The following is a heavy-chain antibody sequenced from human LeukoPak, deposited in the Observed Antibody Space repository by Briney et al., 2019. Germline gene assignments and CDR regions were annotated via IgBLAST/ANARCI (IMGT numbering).Heavy chain of an antibody. CDR1: GYSITTGYH. D-gene: IGHD6-25*01. Sequence: SETLSLTCAVSGYSITTGYHWGWIRQPPGKGLGWIASIYHTGSTYYNPSLTSRVTISVNTSKNQFSLKLTSVTAADTAVFYCAIQRNGWPFGFWGPGTLVTVSS. V-gene: IGHV4-38-2*01. CDR2: IYHTGST. CDR3: AIQRNGWPFGF. J-gene: IGHJ4*02.